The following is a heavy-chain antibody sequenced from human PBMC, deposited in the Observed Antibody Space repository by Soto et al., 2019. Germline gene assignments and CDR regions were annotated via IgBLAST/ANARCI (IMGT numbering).Heavy chain of an antibody. CDR1: GYSFAGYW. Sequence: GESLKISCKGSGYSFAGYWSTWGRQQPGKGLEWMGRIDPSDSQTYYSPSFRGHVTISVTKSITTVFLQWNILRSSDTAMYYCARQIYDSDTGPNFQYYFDSWGQGTPVTVSS. CDR3: ARQIYDSDTGPNFQYYFDS. J-gene: IGHJ4*02. CDR2: IDPSDSQT. V-gene: IGHV5-10-1*01. D-gene: IGHD3-22*01.